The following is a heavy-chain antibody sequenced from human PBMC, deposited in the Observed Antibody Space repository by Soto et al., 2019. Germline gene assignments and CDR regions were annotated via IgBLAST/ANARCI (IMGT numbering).Heavy chain of an antibody. J-gene: IGHJ5*02. Sequence: EVQLVESGGGLVQPGGSLRLSCAASGFTFSSYSMNWVRQAPGKGLEWVSYISSSSSYIYYADSVKGRFTISRDNAKNSLYLQMNSLRAEDTAVYYCARDAGHGDYYWFDPWGQGTLVTVSS. V-gene: IGHV3-21*05. CDR1: GFTFSSYS. CDR2: ISSSSSYI. D-gene: IGHD4-17*01. CDR3: ARDAGHGDYYWFDP.